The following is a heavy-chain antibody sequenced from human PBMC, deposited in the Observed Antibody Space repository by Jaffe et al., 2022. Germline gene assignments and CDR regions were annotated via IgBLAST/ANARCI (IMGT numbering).Heavy chain of an antibody. CDR3: ARGSVSDFWSGYPPNYYYYMDV. D-gene: IGHD3-3*01. J-gene: IGHJ6*03. CDR2: INTNTGNP. CDR1: GYTFTSYA. V-gene: IGHV7-4-1*02. Sequence: QVQLVQSGSELKKPGASVKVSCKASGYTFTSYAMNWVRQAPGQGLEWMGWINTNTGNPTYAQGFTGRFVFSLDTSVSTAYLQISSLKAEDTAVYYCARGSVSDFWSGYPPNYYYYMDVWGKGTTVTVSS.